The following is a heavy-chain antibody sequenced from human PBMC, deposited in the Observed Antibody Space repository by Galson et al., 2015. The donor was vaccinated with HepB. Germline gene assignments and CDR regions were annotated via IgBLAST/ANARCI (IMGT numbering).Heavy chain of an antibody. CDR3: ARGEVGYFDSSGIETFDY. Sequence: SLRLSCAASGFTFSSYSMNWVRQAPGKGLEWVSYISSSSSNKYYADSVQGRFTISRDNAKNSLYLQMNSLRGEDTAVYYCARGEVGYFDSSGIETFDYWGQGTMVTVSS. V-gene: IGHV3-48*01. CDR1: GFTFSSYS. D-gene: IGHD3-22*01. J-gene: IGHJ4*03. CDR2: ISSSSSNK.